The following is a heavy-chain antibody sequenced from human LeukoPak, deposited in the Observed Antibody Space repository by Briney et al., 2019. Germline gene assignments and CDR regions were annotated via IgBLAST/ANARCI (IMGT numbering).Heavy chain of an antibody. CDR1: GGHIDSVY. D-gene: IGHD3-22*01. CDR3: ARDRYYDSSGYLDY. CDR2: IDNSGST. V-gene: IGHV4-59*12. Sequence: SETLSLTCSVSGGHIDSVYWNWIRQPPGKGLEWIGYIDNSGSTKYNPSLKSRVTVSVDTSKNHFSLKLSSVTAADTAVYYCARDRYYDSSGYLDYWGQGTLVTVSS. J-gene: IGHJ4*02.